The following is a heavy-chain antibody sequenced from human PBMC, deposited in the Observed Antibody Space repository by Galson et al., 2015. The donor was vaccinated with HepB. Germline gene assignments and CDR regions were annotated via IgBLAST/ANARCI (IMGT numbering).Heavy chain of an antibody. CDR3: AKETPIYWNDGGYFDY. D-gene: IGHD1-1*01. CDR2: ISYDGTNE. V-gene: IGHV3-30*18. CDR1: GFTFSSYG. Sequence: SLRLSCAASGFTFSSYGMHWVRQAPGKGLEWVAVISYDGTNEYYADSVKGRFTIYRDNSKNTLYLQMNSLRPEDTAVYFCAKETPIYWNDGGYFDYWGQGTPVTVSS. J-gene: IGHJ4*02.